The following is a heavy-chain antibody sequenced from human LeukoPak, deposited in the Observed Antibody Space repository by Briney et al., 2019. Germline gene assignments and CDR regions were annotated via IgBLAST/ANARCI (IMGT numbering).Heavy chain of an antibody. CDR3: AKASYYYDSSGYYYGEYFQH. D-gene: IGHD3-22*01. CDR1: GFTFDDYA. Sequence: PGGSLRLSCAASGFTFDDYAMHWVRQAPGKGLEWVSLISWDGGSTYYADSVKGRFTISRDNSKNSLYLQMNSLRAEDTALYYCAKASYYYDSSGYYYGEYFQHWGQGTLVTVSS. CDR2: ISWDGGST. V-gene: IGHV3-43D*04. J-gene: IGHJ1*01.